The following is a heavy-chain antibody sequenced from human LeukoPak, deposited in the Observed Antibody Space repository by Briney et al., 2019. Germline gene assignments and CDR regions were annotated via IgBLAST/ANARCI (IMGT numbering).Heavy chain of an antibody. J-gene: IGHJ4*02. CDR3: ASSYCSGGSCSLFDY. CDR2: IIPIFGTS. V-gene: IGHV1-69*01. D-gene: IGHD2-15*01. CDR1: GGTFSSYA. Sequence: GSSVKVSCKASGGTFSSYAINWVRQAPGQGLEWMGGIIPIFGTSNYAQKFQGRVTITADESTSTAYMELSSLRSEDTAVYYCASSYCSGGSCSLFDYWGQGTLVTVSS.